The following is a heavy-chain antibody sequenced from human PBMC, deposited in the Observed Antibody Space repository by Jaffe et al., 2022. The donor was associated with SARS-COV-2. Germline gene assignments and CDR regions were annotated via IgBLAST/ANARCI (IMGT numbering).Heavy chain of an antibody. CDR2: INAANGNT. V-gene: IGHV1-3*01. J-gene: IGHJ4*02. CDR1: GYIFTNYA. Sequence: QVQLVQSGAEVKKPGASVKVSCKASGYIFTNYAMHWVRQAPGQRLEWMGWINAANGNTKYSQKFQGRVTITRDTSASTAYMELSSLRSEDTAVYYCARYRYVSSSSGGSPFFDYWGQGTLVTVSS. CDR3: ARYRYVSSSSGGSPFFDY. D-gene: IGHD6-6*01.